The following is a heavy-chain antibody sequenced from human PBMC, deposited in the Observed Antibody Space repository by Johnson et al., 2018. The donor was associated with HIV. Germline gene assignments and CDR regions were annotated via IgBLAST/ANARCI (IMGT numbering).Heavy chain of an antibody. Sequence: QVQLVESGGGVVQPGRSLRLSCAASGFTFSSYGMHWVRQAPVKGLEWVAVIWYDGSNKYYADSVKGRFTISRDNSKNTLYLQMNSLRAEDTAVYYCAKDKEYSSSPGAFDIWGQGTMVTVSS. CDR2: IWYDGSNK. D-gene: IGHD6-6*01. CDR1: GFTFSSYG. J-gene: IGHJ3*02. V-gene: IGHV3-33*06. CDR3: AKDKEYSSSPGAFDI.